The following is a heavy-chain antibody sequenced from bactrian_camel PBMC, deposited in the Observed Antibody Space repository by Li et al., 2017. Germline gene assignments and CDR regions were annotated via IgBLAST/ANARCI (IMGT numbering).Heavy chain of an antibody. D-gene: IGHD6*01. J-gene: IGHJ4*01. CDR3: ATDGGARTVRPRGSVFRSYEFFF. CDR1: PSTYRVTC. CDR2: VYFGGGRT. V-gene: IGHV3S40*01. Sequence: VQLVESGGGSVQAGGSLRLSCAPSPSTYRVTCMGWFRQAPGKEREGVAFVYFGGGRTYYADSVKDRFTISQEKGKNTVYLRMNSLKPEDTAVYYCATDGGARTVRPRGSVFRSYEFFFWGQGTQVTVS.